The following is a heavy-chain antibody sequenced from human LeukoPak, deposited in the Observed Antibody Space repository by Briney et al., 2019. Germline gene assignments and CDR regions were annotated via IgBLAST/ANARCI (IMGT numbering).Heavy chain of an antibody. CDR2: ISSSSSYI. CDR3: AKGDGKDSASYYTN. CDR1: GFTFSSYS. J-gene: IGHJ4*02. V-gene: IGHV3-21*01. D-gene: IGHD1-26*01. Sequence: GGSLRLSCAASGFTFSSYSMNWVRQAPGKGLEWVSSISSSSSYIYYADSVKGRFTISRDNSKNTLYLQMNSLRAEDTAVYYCAKGDGKDSASYYTNWGQGTLVTVSS.